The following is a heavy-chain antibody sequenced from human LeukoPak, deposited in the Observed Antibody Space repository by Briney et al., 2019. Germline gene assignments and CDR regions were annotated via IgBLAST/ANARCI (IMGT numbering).Heavy chain of an antibody. CDR2: IFSSGST. J-gene: IGHJ6*02. CDR3: ARDHYYYGMDV. V-gene: IGHV4-30-4*01. Sequence: SQTLSLTCTVAGGSISSGNYYWTFIRQPPGEGLECIGYIFSSGSTYYSPSLKSRVTISLDTSKNQFSLKLSSVTAADTAMYYCARDHYYYGMDVWGQGTTVTVSS. CDR1: GGSISSGNYY.